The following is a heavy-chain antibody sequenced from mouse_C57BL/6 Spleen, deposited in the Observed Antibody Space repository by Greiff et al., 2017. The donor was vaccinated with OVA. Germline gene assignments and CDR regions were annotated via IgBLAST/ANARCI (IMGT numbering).Heavy chain of an antibody. Sequence: QVQLQQPGTELVKPGASVKLSCKASGYTFTSYWMHWVKQRPGQGLEWIGNINPSNGGTNYNEKFKSKATLTVDKSSSTAYMQLSSLTSEDSAVYYCARSLSYYYGTSYYFDYWGQGTTLTVSS. CDR3: ARSLSYYYGTSYYFDY. CDR2: INPSNGGT. CDR1: GYTFTSYW. J-gene: IGHJ2*01. V-gene: IGHV1-53*01. D-gene: IGHD1-1*01.